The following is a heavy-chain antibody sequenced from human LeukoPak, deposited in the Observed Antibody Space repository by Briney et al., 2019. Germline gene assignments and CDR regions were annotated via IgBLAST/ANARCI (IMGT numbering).Heavy chain of an antibody. Sequence: ASVKVSCKASGGTFSSYAISWVRQAPGQGLEWMGRIIPILGIANYAQKFRGRVTITADKSTSTAYMELSSLRSEDTAVYYCARALRDRGYYYDSSGYYEFDYWGQGTLVTVSS. V-gene: IGHV1-69*04. CDR2: IIPILGIA. J-gene: IGHJ4*02. CDR1: GGTFSSYA. D-gene: IGHD3-22*01. CDR3: ARALRDRGYYYDSSGYYEFDY.